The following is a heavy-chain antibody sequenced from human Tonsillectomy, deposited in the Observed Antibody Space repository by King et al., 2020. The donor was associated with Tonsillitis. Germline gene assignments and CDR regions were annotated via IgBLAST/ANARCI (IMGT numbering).Heavy chain of an antibody. Sequence: VQLVESGGGLVQPGGSLRLSCAASGFTFSSYSMNWVRQAPGKGLEWVSYISSSSSTIYYADSVKGRFTISRDNAKNSLYLQMNSLRDEDTAVYYCARDRGIQRMNYYGMDVWGQGTTVTVSS. CDR2: ISSSSSTI. D-gene: IGHD6-13*01. J-gene: IGHJ6*02. CDR1: GFTFSSYS. CDR3: ARDRGIQRMNYYGMDV. V-gene: IGHV3-48*02.